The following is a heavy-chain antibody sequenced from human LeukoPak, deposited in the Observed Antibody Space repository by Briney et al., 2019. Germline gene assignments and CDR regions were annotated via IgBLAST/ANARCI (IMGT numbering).Heavy chain of an antibody. CDR1: GGSISSYY. V-gene: IGHV4-59*01. CDR2: IYYSGST. D-gene: IGHD3-10*01. CDR3: ARAAYYYGSGSYYNPTWYFDL. Sequence: SETLSLTCTVSGGSISSYYWSWIRQPPGKGLEWIGYIYYSGSTNYNPSLKGRVTISVDTSKNQFSLKLSSVTAADTAVYYCARAAYYYGSGSYYNPTWYFDLWGRGTLVTVSS. J-gene: IGHJ2*01.